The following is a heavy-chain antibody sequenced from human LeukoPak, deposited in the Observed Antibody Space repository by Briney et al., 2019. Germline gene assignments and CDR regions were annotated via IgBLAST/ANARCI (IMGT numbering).Heavy chain of an antibody. CDR3: TRMGSGRSVDY. V-gene: IGHV3-73*01. Sequence: GGSLRLSCAASGFTFSGSAIHWVRQASGKGLEWVGRIRSKANSYATEYAASVKGRFTISRDDPEKTAYLQMNSLKIEDAAVYYCTRMGSGRSVDYWGQGTLVTVSS. CDR2: IRSKANSYAT. D-gene: IGHD1-26*01. J-gene: IGHJ4*02. CDR1: GFTFSGSA.